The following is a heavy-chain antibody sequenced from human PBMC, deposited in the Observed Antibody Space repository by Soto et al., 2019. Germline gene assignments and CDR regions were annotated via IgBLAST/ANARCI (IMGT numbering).Heavy chain of an antibody. D-gene: IGHD2-21*02. CDR1: GFTFSSYA. CDR2: ISYDGSNK. J-gene: IGHJ3*02. CDR3: ARGGHIVVVTAIYDAFDI. V-gene: IGHV3-30-3*01. Sequence: PGGSLRLSCAASGFTFSSYAMHWVRQAPGKGLEWVAVISYDGSNKYYADSVKGRFTISRDNSKNTLYLQMNSLRAEDTAVYYCARGGHIVVVTAIYDAFDIWGQGTMVTVS.